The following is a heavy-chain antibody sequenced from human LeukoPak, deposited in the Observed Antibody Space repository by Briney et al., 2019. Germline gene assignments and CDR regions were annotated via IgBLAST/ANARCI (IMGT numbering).Heavy chain of an antibody. CDR2: ISGSGGST. CDR1: GFTFSSYA. D-gene: IGHD3-22*01. V-gene: IGHV3-23*01. CDR3: AKSGRVFDTSGYYWFPN. Sequence: GGSLRLSCAAFGFTFSSYAMSWVRQAPGKGLEWVSAISGSGGSTYYADSVKGRFTISRDNSKNTLYLQMNSLRAEDTAVYYCAKSGRVFDTSGYYWFPNWGQGILVTVSS. J-gene: IGHJ4*02.